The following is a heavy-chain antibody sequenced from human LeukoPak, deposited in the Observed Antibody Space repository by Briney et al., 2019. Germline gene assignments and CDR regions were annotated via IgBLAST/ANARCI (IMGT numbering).Heavy chain of an antibody. V-gene: IGHV3-23*01. J-gene: IGHJ4*02. D-gene: IGHD6-19*01. CDR3: AKKDRSGWYSSFDY. CDR1: GFTFSSYA. Sequence: QSGGSLRLSCAASGFTFSSYAMSWVRQAPGKGLEWVSGISGGADTTYYADSVKGRFSISRDNSKNTLYLQMNSLRAEDTAVYYCAKKDRSGWYSSFDYWGQGTLVTVSS. CDR2: ISGGADTT.